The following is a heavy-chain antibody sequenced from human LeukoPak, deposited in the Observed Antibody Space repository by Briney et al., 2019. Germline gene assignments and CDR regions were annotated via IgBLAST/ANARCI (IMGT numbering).Heavy chain of an antibody. V-gene: IGHV1-46*01. CDR3: ARTREPYDY. CDR1: GYTFTSYY. Sequence: ASVKVSCKASGYTFTSYYMHWVRQAPGQGLEWMGIINPSGGSTSYAQKLQGRVTMTTDTSTSTAYMELRSLRSDDTAVYYCARTREPYDYWGQGTLVTVSS. D-gene: IGHD1-26*01. CDR2: INPSGGST. J-gene: IGHJ4*02.